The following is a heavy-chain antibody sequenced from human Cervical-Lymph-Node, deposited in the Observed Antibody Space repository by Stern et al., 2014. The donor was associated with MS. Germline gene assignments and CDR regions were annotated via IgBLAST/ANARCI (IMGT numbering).Heavy chain of an antibody. V-gene: IGHV3-15*01. D-gene: IGHD2-8*01. Sequence: EMQLVESGGGSVKPGGSLRLSCAASGFIFDDAWMHWVRQAPGKGLEWVGRIKSKTDGGTTDYSTPVKGRFTISRDDSKTTLYLQMNSLKTEDTAVYYCTTLGVEDYWGQGTLVTVSS. CDR3: TTLGVEDY. CDR2: IKSKTDGGTT. CDR1: GFIFDDAW. J-gene: IGHJ4*02.